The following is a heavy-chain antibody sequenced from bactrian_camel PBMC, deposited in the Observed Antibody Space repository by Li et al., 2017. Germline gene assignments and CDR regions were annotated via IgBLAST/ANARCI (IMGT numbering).Heavy chain of an antibody. CDR1: GYPNYSYG. Sequence: HVQLVESGGGSVQAGGSLRLICSVSGYPNYSYGMGWFRQSPGKEREWVASIYRGGDGICYGDSVKGRFTISHDNAKKTLYLQMNSLKPEDTAMYYCAAECTSCRGTYCSLGRNEYDSWGQGTQVTVS. CDR2: IYRGGDGI. V-gene: IGHV3S6*01. J-gene: IGHJ4*01. CDR3: AAECTSCRGTYCSLGRNEYDS. D-gene: IGHD2*01.